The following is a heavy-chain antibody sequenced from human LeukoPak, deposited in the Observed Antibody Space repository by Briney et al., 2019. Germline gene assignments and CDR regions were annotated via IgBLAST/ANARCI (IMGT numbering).Heavy chain of an antibody. J-gene: IGHJ4*02. V-gene: IGHV3-23*01. CDR3: AKEPVAGTINYFDY. CDR1: GFTFSTYA. Sequence: GGSLRLSCAASGFTFSTYAMSWVRQAPGKGLEWVSAISGSGGSTYYADSVKGRFTIPRDNSKNTLYLQMNSLRAEDTAVYYCAKEPVAGTINYFDYWGQGTLVTVSS. D-gene: IGHD6-19*01. CDR2: ISGSGGST.